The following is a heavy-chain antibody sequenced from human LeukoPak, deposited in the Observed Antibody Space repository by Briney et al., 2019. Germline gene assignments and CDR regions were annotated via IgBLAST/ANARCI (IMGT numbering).Heavy chain of an antibody. J-gene: IGHJ4*02. CDR3: ARDPLLWELPSDY. D-gene: IGHD1-26*01. CDR2: INNDGSDT. CDR1: GFTFSTSW. Sequence: PGGSLRLSCVASGFTFSTSWMHWVRQAPGKGLMWVSQINNDGSDTKYADSVKGRFTISRDNAKNTLYLQMNSLRAEDTAVYYCARDPLLWELPSDYWGQGTLVTVSS. V-gene: IGHV3-74*03.